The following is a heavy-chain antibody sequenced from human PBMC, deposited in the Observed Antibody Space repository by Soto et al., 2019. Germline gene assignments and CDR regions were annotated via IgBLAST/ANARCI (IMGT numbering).Heavy chain of an antibody. D-gene: IGHD5-12*01. Sequence: VQLVESGGGLVQPGGSLRLSCAASGFTFSSYWMHWVRQAPGKGLVWVSRINSDGSSTSYADSVKGRFTISRDNAKNTLYLQMNSLRAEDTAVYYCAREGYSGYDVVDYWGQGTLVTVSS. J-gene: IGHJ4*02. V-gene: IGHV3-74*01. CDR2: INSDGSST. CDR3: AREGYSGYDVVDY. CDR1: GFTFSSYW.